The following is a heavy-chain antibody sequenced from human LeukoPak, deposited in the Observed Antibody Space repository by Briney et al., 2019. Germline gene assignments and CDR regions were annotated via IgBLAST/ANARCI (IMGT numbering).Heavy chain of an antibody. CDR1: SGSINSFY. J-gene: IGHJ4*02. Sequence: PSETLSLTCTVSSGSINSFYWSWIRQTPGKGLEWIGYIYYTGSTDYNPSLKSRVTISVDTPKNQISLSLGYVTAEDTAIYYCAKEVTPGALLYGPFDYWGQGTLVTVSS. V-gene: IGHV4-59*01. CDR2: IYYTGST. CDR3: AKEVTPGALLYGPFDY. D-gene: IGHD4-23*01.